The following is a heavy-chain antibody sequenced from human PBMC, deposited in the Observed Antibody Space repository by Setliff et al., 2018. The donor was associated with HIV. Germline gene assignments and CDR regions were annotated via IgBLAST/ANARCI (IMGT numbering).Heavy chain of an antibody. J-gene: IGHJ6*03. CDR3: ARDFLPYYMDV. CDR1: GYTFTSYY. Sequence: ASVKVSCKASGYTFTSYYIHWVRQAPGQGLEWMGIINPSGGRTSYAQKFQGRVTISVDTSKNQFSLKFYSVTAADSAVYYCARDFLPYYMDVWGKGTTVTVSS. V-gene: IGHV1-46*01. CDR2: INPSGGRT.